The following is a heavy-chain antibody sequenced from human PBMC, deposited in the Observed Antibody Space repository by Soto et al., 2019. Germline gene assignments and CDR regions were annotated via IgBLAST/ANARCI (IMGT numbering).Heavy chain of an antibody. D-gene: IGHD6-13*01. J-gene: IGHJ6*02. CDR2: IYHSGST. CDR1: GYSISSGYY. CDR3: AREQLVRSMGYYYYGMDV. Sequence: SETLSLTCAVSGYSISSGYYWGWIRQPPGKGLEWIGSIYHSGSTYYNPSLKSRVTISVDTSKNQFSLKLSSVTAADTAVYYCAREQLVRSMGYYYYGMDVWGQGTTVTVSS. V-gene: IGHV4-38-2*01.